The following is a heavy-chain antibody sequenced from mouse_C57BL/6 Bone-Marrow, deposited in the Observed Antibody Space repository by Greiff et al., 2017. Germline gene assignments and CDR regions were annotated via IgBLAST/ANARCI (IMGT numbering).Heavy chain of an antibody. J-gene: IGHJ3*01. Sequence: EVMLVESGGDLVKPGGSLKLSCAASGFTFSSYGMSWVRPTPDKRLEWVATISSGGSYTYYPDSVKGRFTISRDNAKNTLYLQMSSLKSEDTAMYYCASPGFAWCAYWGQGTLVTVSA. CDR3: ASPGFAWCAY. V-gene: IGHV5-6*01. CDR1: GFTFSSYG. CDR2: ISSGGSYT.